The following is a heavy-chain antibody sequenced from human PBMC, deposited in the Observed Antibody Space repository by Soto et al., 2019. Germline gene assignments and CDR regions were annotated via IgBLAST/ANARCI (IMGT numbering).Heavy chain of an antibody. V-gene: IGHV1-58*01. Sequence: QMQLVQSGPEVKKPGTSVKVSCKASGFTFTSSAVQWVRQARGQRLEWIGWIVVGRGNTNYAQKFQERVTNTMDMSTSTAYMELSSLRSEDTAVYYCAADRGPYDIFLMDVWGQGTTVTVAS. CDR3: AADRGPYDIFLMDV. D-gene: IGHD3-9*01. CDR1: GFTFTSSA. J-gene: IGHJ6*02. CDR2: IVVGRGNT.